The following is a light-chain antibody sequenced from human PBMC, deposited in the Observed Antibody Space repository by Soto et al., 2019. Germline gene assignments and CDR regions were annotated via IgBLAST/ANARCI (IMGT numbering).Light chain of an antibody. CDR1: QSISSW. CDR2: KAS. CDR3: QQTESYPST. Sequence: DIQMTQSPSTLSASVGDRVTITCRASQSISSWLAWYQQKPGKAPNLLIYKASTLESGVPSRFSGSGSGTEFTLTISSLQPEDFATYYCQQTESYPSTFGGGTKV. V-gene: IGKV1-5*03. J-gene: IGKJ4*01.